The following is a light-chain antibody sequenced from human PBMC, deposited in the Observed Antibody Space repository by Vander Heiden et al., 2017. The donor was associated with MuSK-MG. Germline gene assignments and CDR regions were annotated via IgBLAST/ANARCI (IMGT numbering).Light chain of an antibody. J-gene: IGLJ2*01. CDR3: QSYDSSLSGSVV. Sequence: QSVLTPPPSVSGAPGQRVTISCTGSSSNIGAGYDVHWYQQFPGTAPKLLIYGNNHRPSGVPDRFSGSKSGTSASLAITGLQAEDEADYYCQSYDSSLSGSVVFGGGTKLTVL. CDR2: GNN. V-gene: IGLV1-40*01. CDR1: SSNIGAGYD.